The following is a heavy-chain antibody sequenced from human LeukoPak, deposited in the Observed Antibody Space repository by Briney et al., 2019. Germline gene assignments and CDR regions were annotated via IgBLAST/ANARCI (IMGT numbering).Heavy chain of an antibody. CDR3: ARSVGAAISVAGLYFDY. Sequence: KPGESLKTCCKGSGYSFTSYWIGWVREMPGKGMEWMGIIYPGDSATRYSPSYQGQVTISADKSISTAYLQWSSLKASDTAMYYCARSVGAAISVAGLYFDYWGQGTLVTVSS. V-gene: IGHV5-51*01. CDR2: IYPGDSAT. J-gene: IGHJ4*02. D-gene: IGHD6-19*01. CDR1: GYSFTSYW.